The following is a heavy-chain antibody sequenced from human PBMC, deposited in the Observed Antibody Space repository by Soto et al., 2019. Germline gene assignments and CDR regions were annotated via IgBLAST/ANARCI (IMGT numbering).Heavy chain of an antibody. CDR2: INPSGGST. CDR3: ARDLVDGYKVVGMDV. Sequence: GASVKVSCTASGYTFTSYYMHWVRQAPGQGLEWMGIINPSGGSTSYAQKFQGRVTMTRDTSTSTVYMELSSLRSEDTAVYYCARDLVDGYKVVGMDVWGQGTTVTVSS. J-gene: IGHJ6*02. D-gene: IGHD5-12*01. V-gene: IGHV1-46*01. CDR1: GYTFTSYY.